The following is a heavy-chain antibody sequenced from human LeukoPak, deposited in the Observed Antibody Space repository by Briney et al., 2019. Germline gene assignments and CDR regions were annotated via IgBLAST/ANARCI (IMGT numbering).Heavy chain of an antibody. CDR1: GFTFSSHA. V-gene: IGHV3-23*01. D-gene: IGHD3-16*02. J-gene: IGHJ4*02. Sequence: GGSLRLSCAASGFTFSSHAMSWVRQAPGKGLEWVSAISGSGGSTYYADSVKGRFTISRDNSKNTLYLQMNSLRAEDTAVYYCAIRYYDYVWGSYRYWGQGTLVTVSS. CDR2: ISGSGGST. CDR3: AIRYYDYVWGSYRY.